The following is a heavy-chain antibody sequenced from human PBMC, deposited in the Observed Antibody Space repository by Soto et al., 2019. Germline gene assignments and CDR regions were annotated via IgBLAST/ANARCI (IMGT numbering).Heavy chain of an antibody. CDR1: GFTFSTYG. CDR2: IASDGSKR. J-gene: IGHJ3*02. CDR3: AKEDYGDYNAFDI. D-gene: IGHD4-17*01. V-gene: IGHV3-30*18. Sequence: GGSLRLSCADSGFTFSTYGMHWVRQAPGKGLEWVALIASDGSKRYYADSVKGRFTISRDNSKNTLYLQMNSLRAEDTAVYYCAKEDYGDYNAFDIWGQGTMVTVSS.